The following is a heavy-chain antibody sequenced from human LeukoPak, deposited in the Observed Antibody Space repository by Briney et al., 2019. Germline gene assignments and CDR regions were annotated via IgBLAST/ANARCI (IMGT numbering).Heavy chain of an antibody. V-gene: IGHV5-51*01. J-gene: IGHJ5*02. CDR1: GYSFINYW. D-gene: IGHD1-1*01. Sequence: GESLKISCKASGYSFINYWIGWVRQMPGKGLEWMGTIYPGDSHTTYSPSFQGQVTISADKSIDTAYLQWSSLKASDTAMYYCASRTGQGFDPWGQGTLVTVSS. CDR3: ASRTGQGFDP. CDR2: IYPGDSHT.